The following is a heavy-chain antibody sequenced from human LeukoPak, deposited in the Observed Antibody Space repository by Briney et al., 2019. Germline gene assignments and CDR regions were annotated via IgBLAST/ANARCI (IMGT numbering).Heavy chain of an antibody. CDR2: IIPIFGIA. Sequence: SVKVSCKASGGTFSSYAISWVRQAPGQGLEWMGRIIPIFGIANYAQKFQGRVTITADKSTSTAYMELSSLRSEDTAVYYCARGLGYCSSTSCYPPDYYYYGMDVWGQGTRVTVSS. CDR1: GGTFSSYA. D-gene: IGHD2-2*01. CDR3: ARGLGYCSSTSCYPPDYYYYGMDV. V-gene: IGHV1-69*04. J-gene: IGHJ6*02.